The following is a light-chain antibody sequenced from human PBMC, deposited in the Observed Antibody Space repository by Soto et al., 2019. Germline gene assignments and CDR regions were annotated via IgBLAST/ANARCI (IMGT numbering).Light chain of an antibody. J-gene: IGKJ1*01. CDR1: QSVSSN. CDR3: KQYNNWPGA. CDR2: GAS. Sequence: EIVMTQSPATLSVSPGERATLSCRASQSVSSNLAWYQQKPGQAPRLLIYGASTRATGIPARFSGSGSGTEFTLTISSLQSEDFAVYYCKQYNNWPGAFGQGTKGEIK. V-gene: IGKV3-15*01.